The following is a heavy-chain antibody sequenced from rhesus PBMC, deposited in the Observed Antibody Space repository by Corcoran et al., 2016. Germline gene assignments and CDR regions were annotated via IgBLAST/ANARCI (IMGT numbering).Heavy chain of an antibody. D-gene: IGHD6-25*01. CDR3: ARGDSGSPFSY. CDR1: GGSISSSYYY. Sequence: QVQLQESGPGLVKPSETLSLTCAVSGGSISSSYYYWSWIRQAPGKGLEWIGYISYSGSTSYNPSLKSRVTISRDTSKNQFSLKLSSVTAADTAVYYCARGDSGSPFSYWGQGVLVTVSS. CDR2: ISYSGST. J-gene: IGHJ4*01. V-gene: IGHV4-122*02.